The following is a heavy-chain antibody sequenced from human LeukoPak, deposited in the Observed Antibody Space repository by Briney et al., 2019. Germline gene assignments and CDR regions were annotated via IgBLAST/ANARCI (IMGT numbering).Heavy chain of an antibody. CDR1: GFTFSTYS. Sequence: GGSLRLSCAASGFTFSTYSMNWVRQAPGKGLEWVSCISSSSSYIYYADSVKGRFTISRDNAKNSLYLQMNSLRVEDTAVYYCARDSVVGGTKREYYFDYWGQGTLVTVSS. CDR3: ARDSVVGGTKREYYFDY. CDR2: ISSSSSYI. D-gene: IGHD1-26*01. V-gene: IGHV3-21*01. J-gene: IGHJ4*02.